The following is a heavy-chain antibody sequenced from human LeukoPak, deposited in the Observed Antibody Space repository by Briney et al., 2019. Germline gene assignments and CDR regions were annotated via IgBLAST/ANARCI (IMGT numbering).Heavy chain of an antibody. Sequence: GGSLRLSCAASGFTFSSYAMSWVRQALGKGLEWVSAISGSGGSTYYADSVKGRFTISRDNFKNTLYLQMNSLRAEDTAVYYCAKATARIVVVPWGQGTLVTVSS. CDR2: ISGSGGST. J-gene: IGHJ5*02. CDR3: AKATARIVVVP. CDR1: GFTFSSYA. V-gene: IGHV3-23*01. D-gene: IGHD2-15*01.